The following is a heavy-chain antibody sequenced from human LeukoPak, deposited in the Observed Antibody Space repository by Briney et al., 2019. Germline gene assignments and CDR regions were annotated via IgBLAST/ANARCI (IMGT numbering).Heavy chain of an antibody. CDR3: ARIYPGWELILLDSYYMDV. D-gene: IGHD1-26*01. J-gene: IGHJ6*03. CDR1: GFTFSSYA. V-gene: IGHV3-30*04. CDR2: ISYDGSNK. Sequence: PGGSLRLSCAASGFTFSSYAMHWVRQAPGKGLEWVADISYDGSNKYYADSVKGRFTISRDNAKNSLYLQMNSLRAEDTAVYYCARIYPGWELILLDSYYMDVWGKGTTVTVSS.